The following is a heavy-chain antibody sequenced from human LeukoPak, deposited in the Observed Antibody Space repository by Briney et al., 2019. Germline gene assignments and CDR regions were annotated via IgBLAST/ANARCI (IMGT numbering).Heavy chain of an antibody. V-gene: IGHV3-48*03. J-gene: IGHJ5*02. CDR1: GFTFSSYE. CDR2: ISSSGSTI. D-gene: IGHD3-10*01. CDR3: ASGLWFGDNWFDP. Sequence: GGSLRLSCAASGFTFSSYEMNWVRQAPGKGLEWVSYISSSGSTIYYADSVKGRFTISRDNAKNSLYLQMNSLRAEDTAVYYCASGLWFGDNWFDPWGRGTLVTVS.